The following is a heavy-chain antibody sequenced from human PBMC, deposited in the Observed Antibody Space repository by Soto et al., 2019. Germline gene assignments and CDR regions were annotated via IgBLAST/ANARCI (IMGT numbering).Heavy chain of an antibody. CDR2: IIPIFGIA. CDR1: GGTFSSYA. V-gene: IGHV1-69*10. D-gene: IGHD2-15*01. J-gene: IGHJ3*02. Sequence: ASVKVSCKASGGTFSSYAISWVRQAPGQGLEWMGGIIPIFGIANYAQKFQGRVTITADKSTSTAYMELSSLRSEDTAVYYCARDPQGVVVVAAKAFDIWGQGTMVTVSS. CDR3: ARDPQGVVVVAAKAFDI.